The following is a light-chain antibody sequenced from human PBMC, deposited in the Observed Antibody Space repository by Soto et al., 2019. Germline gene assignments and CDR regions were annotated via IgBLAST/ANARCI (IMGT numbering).Light chain of an antibody. CDR2: DAS. CDR1: QDISNY. Sequence: DIQMTQSPSSLSASVGDRVTITCQASQDISNYLNWYQQKPGKAPKLLIYDASNLETAVPSRCSGSGSGTDCTVTIRSPQPEDIAIYYCQQYDNLPRTFGPGTKGDIK. J-gene: IGKJ3*01. V-gene: IGKV1-33*01. CDR3: QQYDNLPRT.